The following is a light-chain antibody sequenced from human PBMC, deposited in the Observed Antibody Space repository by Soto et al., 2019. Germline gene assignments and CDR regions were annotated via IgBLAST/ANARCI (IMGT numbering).Light chain of an antibody. CDR2: DAS. CDR1: LDIITL. V-gene: IGKV1-33*01. CDR3: QQYENLPIT. Sequence: DFQMTQSPSSLSASVGDRVTITCQASLDIITLLNWYQEKPGQTPKLLIFDASNLEVGVPSRFSGGGSGTHFTLTITSLQPEDVATYYCQQYENLPITFGQGTRLEIK. J-gene: IGKJ5*01.